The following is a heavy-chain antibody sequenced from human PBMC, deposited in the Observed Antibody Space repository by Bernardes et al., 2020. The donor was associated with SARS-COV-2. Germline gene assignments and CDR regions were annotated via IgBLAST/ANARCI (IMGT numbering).Heavy chain of an antibody. V-gene: IGHV4-39*01. D-gene: IGHD2-21*01. CDR1: GCSISSSNYY. CDR2: IYSSGSS. J-gene: IGHJ6*02. CDR3: AGSSCGIDCYIGGLRSWDYGMDV. Sequence: SETLSLTCAVSGCSISSSNYYWVWIRQPPGQGLEWIRSIYSSGSSYYNPAIQRRVRASVHTSKNQFSLRLSFVTAADTAVYYCAGSSCGIDCYIGGLRSWDYGMDVWGQGTTVTVSS.